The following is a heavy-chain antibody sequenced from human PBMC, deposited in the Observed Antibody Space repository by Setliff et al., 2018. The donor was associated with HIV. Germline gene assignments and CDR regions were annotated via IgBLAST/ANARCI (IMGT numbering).Heavy chain of an antibody. CDR2: IYHNGNT. CDR1: GGSISSSNW. V-gene: IGHV4-4*02. J-gene: IGHJ4*02. Sequence: PEETLSLTCAVSGGSISSSNWWSWVRQPPGKGLEWIGEIYHNGNTNYSPSLKNRVTMSVDNSKNQCSLMVRSVTAADTAVYYCARDWRAYGVLGSWGQGMLVTVSS. CDR3: ARDWRAYGVLGS. D-gene: IGHD4-17*01.